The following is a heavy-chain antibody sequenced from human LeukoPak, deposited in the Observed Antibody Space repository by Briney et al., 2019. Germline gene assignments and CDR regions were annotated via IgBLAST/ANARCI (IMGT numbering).Heavy chain of an antibody. V-gene: IGHV4-4*07. CDR3: ARAAAGSSKYDY. CDR2: VYTSGST. D-gene: IGHD6-13*01. Sequence: SETLSLTCSVSGGSLSTHSWTWIRQPAGKGLEWIGRVYTSGSTNYNPSLKSRVTMSVDTSKNQFSLNLSSVTAADTAVYYCARAAAGSSKYDYWGQGILVTVSS. J-gene: IGHJ4*02. CDR1: GGSLSTHS.